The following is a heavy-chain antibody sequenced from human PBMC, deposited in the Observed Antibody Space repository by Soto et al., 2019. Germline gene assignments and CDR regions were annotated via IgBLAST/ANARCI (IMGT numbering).Heavy chain of an antibody. D-gene: IGHD5-18*01. V-gene: IGHV4-59*08. J-gene: IGHJ6*02. Sequence: PSETLSLTCTVSGGSISDYYWAWIRLPPGKGLEWIGYVNDRWGSHYNPSLKSRVAISLDTSKSQFSLKMTSVTATDTAVYYCARASPVVTDVWGQGTTVTVS. CDR3: ARASPVVTDV. CDR2: VNDRWGS. CDR1: GGSISDYY.